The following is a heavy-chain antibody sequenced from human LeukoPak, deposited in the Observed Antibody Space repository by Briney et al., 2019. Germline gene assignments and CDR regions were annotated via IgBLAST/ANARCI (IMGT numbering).Heavy chain of an antibody. D-gene: IGHD3-22*01. J-gene: IGHJ4*02. CDR2: INAGNGNT. V-gene: IGHV1-3*03. CDR3: ARERVTMMTYYFDY. Sequence: GASVKVSCKASGYTFTNYGISWVRQAPGQRLEWMGWINAGNGNTKYSQEFQGRVTITRDTSASTAYMELSSLRSEDMAVYYCARERVTMMTYYFDYWGQGTLVTVSS. CDR1: GYTFTNYG.